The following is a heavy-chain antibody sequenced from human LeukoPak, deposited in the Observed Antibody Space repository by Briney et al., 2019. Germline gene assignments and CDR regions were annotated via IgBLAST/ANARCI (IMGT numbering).Heavy chain of an antibody. CDR2: IWYDGSNK. D-gene: IGHD2-2*01. CDR1: GFTFSSYG. J-gene: IGHJ4*02. Sequence: PGGSLRLSCAASGFTFSSYGMHWVRQAPGKGLEWVAVIWYDGSNKYHADSVKGRFTISRDNSKNTLYLQMNSLRAEDTAVYYCARDDCSSTSCYYHYWGQGTLVTVSS. CDR3: ARDDCSSTSCYYHY. V-gene: IGHV3-33*01.